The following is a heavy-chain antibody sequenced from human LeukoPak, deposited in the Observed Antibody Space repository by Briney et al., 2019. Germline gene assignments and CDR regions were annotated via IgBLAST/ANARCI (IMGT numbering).Heavy chain of an antibody. CDR1: GFTFSNAW. V-gene: IGHV3-15*01. CDR2: IKSKTDGGTT. J-gene: IGHJ4*02. CDR3: TTDILTGSWSEIFDY. D-gene: IGHD3-9*01. Sequence: GGSLRLSCAASGFTFSNAWMSWVRQAPGKGLEWVGRIKSKTDGGTTDYAAPVKGRFTISRDDSKNTLYLQMNSLKTEDTAVYYCTTDILTGSWSEIFDYWGQGTLVTVSS.